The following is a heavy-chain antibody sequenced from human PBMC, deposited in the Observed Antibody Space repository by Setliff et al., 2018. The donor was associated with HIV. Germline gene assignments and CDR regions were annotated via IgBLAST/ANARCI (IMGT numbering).Heavy chain of an antibody. D-gene: IGHD2-15*01. V-gene: IGHV4-38-2*01. CDR1: GYSISSGYY. CDR3: ARRHCSGGSCYSLNYFDY. J-gene: IGHJ4*02. Sequence: PSETLSLTCAVSGYSISSGYYWGWIRQPPGKGLEWIGNIYHSGSTYYNPSLKSRVTISVDTSKKQFSLKLSSVTAADTAVYYCARRHCSGGSCYSLNYFDYWGQGTLVTVSS. CDR2: IYHSGST.